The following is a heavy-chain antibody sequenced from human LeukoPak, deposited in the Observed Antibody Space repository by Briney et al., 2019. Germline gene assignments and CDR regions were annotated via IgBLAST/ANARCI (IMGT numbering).Heavy chain of an antibody. D-gene: IGHD2-2*01. J-gene: IGHJ4*02. V-gene: IGHV3-48*03. CDR3: TRDGCTSTNCQWFDC. CDR1: GFTFSSFE. Sequence: PGGSLRLSCAASGFTFSSFEMNWVRQAPGKGLEWISYITSSSDTIYYAESVRGRFTISRDNAKNSLYLQMNSLRAEDTVVYYCTRDGCTSTNCQWFDCWGQGTLVTVSS. CDR2: ITSSSDTI.